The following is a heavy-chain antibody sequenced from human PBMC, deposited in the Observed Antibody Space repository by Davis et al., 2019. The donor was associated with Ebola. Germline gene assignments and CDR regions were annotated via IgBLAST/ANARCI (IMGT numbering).Heavy chain of an antibody. CDR1: GFSLSNARMG. V-gene: IGHV4-61*01. D-gene: IGHD3-22*01. CDR3: ARDRRSSGYYSTHYYGMDV. CDR2: IYYSGST. Sequence: SGPTLVKPPETLTLTCTVSGFSLSNARMGVSWIRQPPGKGLEWIGYIYYSGSTNYNPSLKSRVTISVDTSKNQFSLKLSSVTAADTAVYYCARDRRSSGYYSTHYYGMDVWGKGTTVTVSS. J-gene: IGHJ6*04.